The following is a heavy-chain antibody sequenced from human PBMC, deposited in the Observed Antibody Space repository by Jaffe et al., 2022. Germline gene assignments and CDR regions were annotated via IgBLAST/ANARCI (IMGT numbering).Heavy chain of an antibody. J-gene: IGHJ4*02. CDR3: VRLPYYYGSAKFRGLDY. CDR2: IYPGDSDT. Sequence: EVQLVQSGAEVKKPGESLKISCKGSGYSFTSYWIGWVRQMPGKGLEWMGIIYPGDSDTRYSPSFQGQVTISADKSISTAYLQWSSLKASDTAMYYCVRLPYYYGSAKFRGLDYWGQGTLVTVSS. V-gene: IGHV5-51*03. CDR1: GYSFTSYW. D-gene: IGHD3-10*01.